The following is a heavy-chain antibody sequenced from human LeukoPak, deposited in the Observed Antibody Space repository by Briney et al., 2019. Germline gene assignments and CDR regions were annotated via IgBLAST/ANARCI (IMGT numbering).Heavy chain of an antibody. CDR3: ARCLGKWLPTYYYYGMDV. V-gene: IGHV4-34*01. Sequence: SETLSLTCAVYGGSFSGYYWSWIRQLPGKGLEWIGEINHSGSTNYNPSLKSRVTISVDTSKNQFSLKLSSVTAADTAVYYCARCLGKWLPTYYYYGMDVWGQGTTVTVSS. CDR2: INHSGST. J-gene: IGHJ6*02. CDR1: GGSFSGYY. D-gene: IGHD5-12*01.